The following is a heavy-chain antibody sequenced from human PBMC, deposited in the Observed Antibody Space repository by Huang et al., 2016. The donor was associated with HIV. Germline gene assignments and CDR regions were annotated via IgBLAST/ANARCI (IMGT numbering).Heavy chain of an antibody. Sequence: QVELVQSGAEVKRPGASVRVACKAAGYIFTKYGINWVRQAPGHGLEWMGLISAYNGNTNYAEKFQGRVTLTRDTSAKTAYMELRDVTSADTAVYYCARDHWYPLQNWFDLWGQGTLVTVSS. CDR2: ISAYNGNT. V-gene: IGHV1-18*01. CDR1: GYIFTKYG. J-gene: IGHJ5*01. CDR3: ARDHWYPLQNWFDL. D-gene: IGHD1-1*01.